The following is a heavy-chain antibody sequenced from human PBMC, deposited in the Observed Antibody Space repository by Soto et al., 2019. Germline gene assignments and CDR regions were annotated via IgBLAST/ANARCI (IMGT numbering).Heavy chain of an antibody. CDR3: AIGGSSSLDY. CDR2: INPNSGGT. D-gene: IGHD6-6*01. J-gene: IGHJ4*02. V-gene: IGHV1-2*02. CDR1: GYTFTGYY. Sequence: QVQLVQSGAEVKKPGASVKVSCKASGYTFTGYYMHWVRQAPGQGPEWMGWINPNSGGTTYAQKLQGRVTVTRATSISTAYMELSSLRSDDTAVYYCAIGGSSSLDYWGQGPLVTVSS.